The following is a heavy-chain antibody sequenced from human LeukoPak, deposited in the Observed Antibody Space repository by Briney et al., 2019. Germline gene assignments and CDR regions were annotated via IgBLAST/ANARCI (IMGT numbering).Heavy chain of an antibody. V-gene: IGHV4-59*05. D-gene: IGHD3-16*01. J-gene: IGHJ6*02. CDR2: IYYSGST. CDR1: GGSISSYY. Sequence: SETLSLTCTVSGGSISSYYWSWIRQPPGKGLEWIGSIYYSGSTYYNPSLKSRVTISVDTSKNQFSLKLSSVTAADTAVYYCARRRGSYYYYGMDVWGQGTTVTVSS. CDR3: ARRRGSYYYYGMDV.